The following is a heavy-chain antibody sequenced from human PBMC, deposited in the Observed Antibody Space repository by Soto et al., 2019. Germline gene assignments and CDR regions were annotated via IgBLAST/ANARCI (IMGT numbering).Heavy chain of an antibody. CDR2: ISSSSSTI. J-gene: IGHJ6*02. CDR1: GFTFSSYS. V-gene: IGHV3-48*01. Sequence: PGGSLRLSCAASGFTFSSYSMNWVRQAPGKGLEWVSYISSSSSTIYYADSVKGRFTISRDNSKNTLYLQMNSLRAEDTAVYYCAKAKGVKPYYYYGMDVWGQGTTVTSP. CDR3: AKAKGVKPYYYYGMDV. D-gene: IGHD3-22*01.